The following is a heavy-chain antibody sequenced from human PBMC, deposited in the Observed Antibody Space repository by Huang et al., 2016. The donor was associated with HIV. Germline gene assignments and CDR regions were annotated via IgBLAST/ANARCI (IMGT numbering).Heavy chain of an antibody. CDR3: AKPSSKPHITSYFDY. CDR1: GFTFSSYG. V-gene: IGHV3-30*18. D-gene: IGHD3-10*01. CDR2: ISYDGRNK. Sequence: QVQLVESGGGVVQPGRSLRLSCAASGFTFSSYGMEWVRKAPGKGLEWVALISYDGRNKYYADSVKGRFTISRDNSKNTLCLQMNSLRAEDTAVYYCAKPSSKPHITSYFDYWGQGTLVTVSS. J-gene: IGHJ4*02.